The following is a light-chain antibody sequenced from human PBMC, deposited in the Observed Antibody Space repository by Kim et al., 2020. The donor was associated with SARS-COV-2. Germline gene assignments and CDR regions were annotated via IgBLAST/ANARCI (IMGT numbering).Light chain of an antibody. CDR2: LNSDGSH. V-gene: IGLV4-69*01. Sequence: QLVLTQSPSASASLGASVKLTCTLSSGHSSYAIAWHQQQPEKGPRYLMKLNSDGSHSKGDGIPDRFSGSSSGAERYLTISSLQSEDEADYYCQTWGTARVFGTGTKVTVL. CDR3: QTWGTARV. CDR1: SGHSSYA. J-gene: IGLJ1*01.